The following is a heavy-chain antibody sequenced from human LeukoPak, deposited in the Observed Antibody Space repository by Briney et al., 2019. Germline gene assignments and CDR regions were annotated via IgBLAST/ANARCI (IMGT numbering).Heavy chain of an antibody. CDR3: ARARGDYSSSSAIDY. Sequence: PSQTLSLTCTVSGGSISSGGYYWSWIRQPPGKGLEWIGYIYHSGSTYYNPSLKSRVTISVDRSKNQFSLKLSCVTAADTAVYYCARARGDYSSSSAIDYWGQGTLVTVSS. CDR1: GGSISSGGYY. V-gene: IGHV4-30-2*01. J-gene: IGHJ4*02. CDR2: IYHSGST. D-gene: IGHD6-6*01.